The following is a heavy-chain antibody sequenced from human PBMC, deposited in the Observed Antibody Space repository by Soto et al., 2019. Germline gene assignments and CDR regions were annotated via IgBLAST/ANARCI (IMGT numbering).Heavy chain of an antibody. CDR2: INSDGSST. CDR3: ARDPNSSSSGPGDV. V-gene: IGHV3-74*01. CDR1: GFTFSSYW. D-gene: IGHD6-6*01. J-gene: IGHJ6*04. Sequence: EVQLVESGGGLVQPGGSLRLSCAASGFTFSSYWMHWVRQAPGKGLVWVSRINSDGSSTSYADSVKGRFTIFRDNAKTALYLQMNSLGAEDTAVYYCARDPNSSSSGPGDVWGKGTTVTVSS.